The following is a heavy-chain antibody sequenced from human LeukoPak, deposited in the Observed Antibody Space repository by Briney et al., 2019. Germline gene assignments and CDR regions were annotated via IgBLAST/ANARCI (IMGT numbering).Heavy chain of an antibody. CDR3: TTSPAVAS. CDR1: GFTVSNNY. D-gene: IGHD4-23*01. CDR2: IHSGGTT. V-gene: IGHV3-53*01. Sequence: SGGSLRLSCAASGFTVSNNYMTWVRQAPGKGLEWVSLIHSGGTTFYTDSVKGRFTISRDSSKNTLYLQMNNLKAEDTAVYYCTTSPAVASWGQGTLVTVSS. J-gene: IGHJ5*02.